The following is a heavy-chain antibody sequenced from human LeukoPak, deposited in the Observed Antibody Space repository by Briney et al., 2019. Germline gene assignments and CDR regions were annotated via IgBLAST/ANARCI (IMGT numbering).Heavy chain of an antibody. Sequence: GGSLRLSCAASGFTFSSYAMHWVRQAPGKGLEWVAVISYDGRNKYYADSVKGRFTISRDNSKNTLYLQMNSLRAEDTAVYYCARSYDSSGSHQDYWGQGTLVTVSS. J-gene: IGHJ4*02. D-gene: IGHD3-22*01. V-gene: IGHV3-30*04. CDR2: ISYDGRNK. CDR3: ARSYDSSGSHQDY. CDR1: GFTFSSYA.